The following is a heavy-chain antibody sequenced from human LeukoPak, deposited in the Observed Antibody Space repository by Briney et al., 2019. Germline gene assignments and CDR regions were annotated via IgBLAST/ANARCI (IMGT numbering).Heavy chain of an antibody. CDR2: INHSGST. CDR1: VPFLRLYY. J-gene: IGHJ5*02. CDR3: ARDRVVPAAGDWFDP. D-gene: IGHD2-2*01. V-gene: IGHV4-34*01. Sequence: SETLSLTCTLWVPFLRLYYWRCPRQPPGKGLEWIGEINHSGSTNYNPSLKSRVTISVDTHKQQFSLKQSVVTNEDTAVYDYARDRVVPAAGDWFDPWGQGTLVTVSS.